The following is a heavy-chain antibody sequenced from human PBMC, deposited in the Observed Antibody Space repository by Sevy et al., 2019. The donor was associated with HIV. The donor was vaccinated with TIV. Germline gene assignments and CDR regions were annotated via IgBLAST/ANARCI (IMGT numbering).Heavy chain of an antibody. Sequence: GGSLRLSCAASGFAFYDYSMSRIRQAPGKGLEWVATLSFGCGKINYADSVKGRFTISRDNSKNSFYLQMDNSRVEDTALYYCAREGCTRPHDYWGQGTRVTVSS. CDR2: LSFGCGKI. V-gene: IGHV3-23*01. CDR3: AREGCTRPHDY. CDR1: GFAFYDYS. J-gene: IGHJ4*02. D-gene: IGHD2-8*01.